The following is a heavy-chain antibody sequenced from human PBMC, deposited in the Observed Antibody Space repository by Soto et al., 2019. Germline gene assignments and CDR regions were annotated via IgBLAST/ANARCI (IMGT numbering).Heavy chain of an antibody. CDR1: GFTFSSYG. J-gene: IGHJ3*02. V-gene: IGHV3-30*18. D-gene: IGHD3-10*01. CDR3: AKAQMATTIVPDEDAFDI. Sequence: QVQLVGSGGGVVQPGRSLRLSCAASGFTFSSYGMHWVRQAPGKGLEWVAVISYDGSNKYYVDTVKGRFTLSRDNSNNTLYLQMNSLRAEDTDVYYCAKAQMATTIVPDEDAFDIWGQGTMVTVSS. CDR2: ISYDGSNK.